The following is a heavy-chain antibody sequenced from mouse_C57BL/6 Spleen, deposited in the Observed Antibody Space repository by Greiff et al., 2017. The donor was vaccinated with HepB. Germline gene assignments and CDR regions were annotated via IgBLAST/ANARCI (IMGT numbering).Heavy chain of an antibody. V-gene: IGHV3-1*01. J-gene: IGHJ3*01. CDR3: ARDMGSSWFAY. CDR2: ISYSGST. CDR1: GYSITSGYD. Sequence: VQLKQSGPGMVKPSQSLSLTCTVTGYSITSGYDWHWIRHFPGNKLEWMGYISYSGSTNYNPSLKSRISITHDTSKNHFFLKLNSVTTEDTATYYCARDMGSSWFAYWGQGTLVTVSA. D-gene: IGHD1-1*02.